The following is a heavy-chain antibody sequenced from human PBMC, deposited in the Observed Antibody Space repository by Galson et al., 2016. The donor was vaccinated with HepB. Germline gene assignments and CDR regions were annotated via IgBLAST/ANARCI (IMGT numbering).Heavy chain of an antibody. V-gene: IGHV3-53*01. CDR3: ARDPGFRNGMNV. Sequence: SLRLSCAASGFIASNDYMNWVRQAPGKGLEWLSVSYADGRTYYAESVRGRFTISRDNSKNTLFLQMNNLSAEDTAVYYCARDPGFRNGMNVWGQGTTVTVSS. CDR2: SYADGRT. J-gene: IGHJ6*02. CDR1: GFIASNDY.